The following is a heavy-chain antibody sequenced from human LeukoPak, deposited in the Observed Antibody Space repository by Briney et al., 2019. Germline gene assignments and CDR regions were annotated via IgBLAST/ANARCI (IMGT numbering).Heavy chain of an antibody. D-gene: IGHD1-26*01. CDR3: ATGGLLRCFDY. J-gene: IGHJ4*02. CDR1: GYTFTGYY. V-gene: IGHV1-24*01. CDR2: FDPEDGET. Sequence: GASVKVSCEASGYTFTGYYMHWVRQAPGQGLEWMGGFDPEDGETIYAQKFQGRVTMTEDTSTDTAYMELSSLRSEDTAVYYCATGGLLRCFDYWGQGTLVTVSS.